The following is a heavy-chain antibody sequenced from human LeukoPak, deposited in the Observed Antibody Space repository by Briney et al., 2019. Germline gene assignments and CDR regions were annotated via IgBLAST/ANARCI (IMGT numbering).Heavy chain of an antibody. CDR2: ISASGGTT. CDR3: AKEPREYCSSTSCPSWIDP. CDR1: GFTLSSYA. J-gene: IGHJ5*02. V-gene: IGHV3-23*01. Sequence: GGSLRLSCAASGFTLSSYAMSWVRQAPGKGLEWVSAISASGGTTYYADSVKGRFTISRDNSKNTLYLQMSGLRAEDTAVYYCAKEPREYCSSTSCPSWIDPWGQGTLVTVSS. D-gene: IGHD2-2*01.